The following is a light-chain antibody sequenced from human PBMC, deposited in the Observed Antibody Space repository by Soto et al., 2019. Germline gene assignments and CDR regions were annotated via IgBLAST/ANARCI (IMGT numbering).Light chain of an antibody. J-gene: IGKJ1*01. CDR2: AAS. CDR1: QSVSSSY. Sequence: IVLTQSPGTLSLSPGERATLSCRASQSVSSSYLAWYQHKPGQAPRLLIYAASSRATGSPDRFSGSGSGTDFTLSISKLEPGDFGVYFCHQYGKSPRTFGQGTKVDIK. CDR3: HQYGKSPRT. V-gene: IGKV3-20*01.